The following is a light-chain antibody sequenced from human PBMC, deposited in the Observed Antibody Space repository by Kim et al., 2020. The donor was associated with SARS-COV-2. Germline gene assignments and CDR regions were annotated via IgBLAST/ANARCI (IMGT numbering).Light chain of an antibody. CDR2: YAS. CDR1: QSVTNN. Sequence: EIVLTQSPAPLSLSPGERATLSCRASQSVTNNLAWYRQKPGQAPRLLIYYASNRATGIPARFSGSGSGTDFTLTISRLEPEDFAVYYCQQHSNWPLTFGGGTKVDIK. CDR3: QQHSNWPLT. J-gene: IGKJ4*01. V-gene: IGKV3-11*01.